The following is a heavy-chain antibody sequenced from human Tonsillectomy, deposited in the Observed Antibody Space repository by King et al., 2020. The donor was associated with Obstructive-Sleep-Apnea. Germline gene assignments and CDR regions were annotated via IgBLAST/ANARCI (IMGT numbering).Heavy chain of an antibody. CDR2: ISSTSSYI. J-gene: IGHJ6*02. D-gene: IGHD5-12*01. CDR1: GFTFSSYT. CDR3: ARDGEDIVPAGSVDYSYYGMDV. Sequence: VQLVESGGGLVKPGGSLRLSCAASGFTFSSYTMNWVRQAPGKGLEWVSSISSTSSYIYSADSLKGRFTISRDNAKNSLYLQMNSLRAEDTAVYYCARDGEDIVPAGSVDYSYYGMDVWGQGTTVTVSS. V-gene: IGHV3-21*01.